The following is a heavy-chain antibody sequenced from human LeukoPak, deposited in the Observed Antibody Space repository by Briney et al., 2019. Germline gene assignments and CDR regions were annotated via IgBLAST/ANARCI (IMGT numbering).Heavy chain of an antibody. J-gene: IGHJ4*02. D-gene: IGHD1-26*01. CDR1: GFTFSSYG. CDR3: AKGEALDY. V-gene: IGHV3-30*18. Sequence: GGSLRLSCAASGFTFSSYGMHWVRQAPGKGLEWVAVISYDGSNKYYADSVKGRFTISRGNSKNTLYLQMNSLRAEDTAVYYCAKGEALDYWGQGTLVTVSS. CDR2: ISYDGSNK.